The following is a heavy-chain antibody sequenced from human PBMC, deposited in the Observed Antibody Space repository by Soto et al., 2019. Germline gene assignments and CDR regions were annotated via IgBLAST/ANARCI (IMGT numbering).Heavy chain of an antibody. CDR1: GFTFSNAW. CDR3: TTDSFLWFGEFSGYGMDV. D-gene: IGHD3-10*01. Sequence: GGSLRLSCAASGFTFSNAWMNWVRQAPGKGLEWVGRIKSKTDGGTTDYAAPVKGRFTISRDDSKNTLYRQMNSLKTEHTAVYYCTTDSFLWFGEFSGYGMDVWGQGTTVTVSS. J-gene: IGHJ6*02. V-gene: IGHV3-15*07. CDR2: IKSKTDGGTT.